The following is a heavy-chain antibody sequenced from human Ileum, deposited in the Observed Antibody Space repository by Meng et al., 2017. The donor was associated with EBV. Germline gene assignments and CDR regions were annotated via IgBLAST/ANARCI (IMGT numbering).Heavy chain of an antibody. CDR1: XGSISSSNW. CDR2: TYHSGST. J-gene: IGHJ5*01. D-gene: IGHD3-10*01. Sequence: QVQLQESGPGLVKPSGTLSLTCAVSXGSISSSNWWSWVRQSPGKGLEWIGETYHSGSTNYNPSLKSRVTISVDKSKNEFSLKLNSVTAADTAVYYCARDGGGGSGSYYRWFESWGQGTLVTVSS. V-gene: IGHV4-4*02. CDR3: ARDGGGGSGSYYRWFES.